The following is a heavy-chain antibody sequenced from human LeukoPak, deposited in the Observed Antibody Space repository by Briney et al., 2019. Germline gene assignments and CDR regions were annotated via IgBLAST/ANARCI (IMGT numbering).Heavy chain of an antibody. V-gene: IGHV4-59*12. Sequence: SETLSLTCTDSGGSISSYYWSWIRQPPGKGLEWIGYISYSGRTNYNPSLMSRVTISVDTSKNQFSLKLSSVTAADTAVYYCARGLWFGVPGAFDFWGQGTVVTVSS. CDR3: ARGLWFGVPGAFDF. D-gene: IGHD3-10*01. CDR1: GGSISSYY. CDR2: ISYSGRT. J-gene: IGHJ3*01.